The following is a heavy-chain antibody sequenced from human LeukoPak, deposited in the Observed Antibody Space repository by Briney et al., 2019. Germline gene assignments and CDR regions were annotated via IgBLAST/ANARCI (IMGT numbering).Heavy chain of an antibody. D-gene: IGHD3-3*02. CDR1: GFTFSSYA. J-gene: IGHJ4*02. CDR3: AKDLASFDY. Sequence: GGSLSLSCAASGFTFSSYAVSWVRQAPGKGLEWVSAISGSGGSTYYADSVKGRSTTSRDNSKTTLYLQMNSLRAEDTAVYYCAKDLASFDYWGQGTLVTVSS. V-gene: IGHV3-23*01. CDR2: ISGSGGST.